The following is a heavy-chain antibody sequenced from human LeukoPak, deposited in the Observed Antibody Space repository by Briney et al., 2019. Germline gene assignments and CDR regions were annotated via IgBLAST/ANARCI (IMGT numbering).Heavy chain of an antibody. CDR1: GFTFDDYA. D-gene: IGHD3-22*01. CDR3: AKDIGYYYDSSGYVFDY. J-gene: IGHJ4*02. CDR2: ISWNSGSI. V-gene: IGHV3-9*01. Sequence: AGGSLGPSCAASGFTFDDYAMHWVRQAPGKGLEWVSGISWNSGSIGYADSVKGRFTISRDNAKNSLYLQMNSLRAEDTALYYCAKDIGYYYDSSGYVFDYWGQGTLVTVSS.